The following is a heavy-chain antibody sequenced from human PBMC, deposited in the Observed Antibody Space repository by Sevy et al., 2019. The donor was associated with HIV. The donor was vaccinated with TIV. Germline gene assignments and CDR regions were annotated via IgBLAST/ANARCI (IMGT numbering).Heavy chain of an antibody. CDR1: GGSISSGGYY. J-gene: IGHJ3*02. D-gene: IGHD3-3*01. CDR2: IYYSGST. CDR3: ARGVFGVVMGNAFDI. V-gene: IGHV4-31*03. Sequence: SETLSLTCTVSGGSISSGGYYWSWIRQHPGKGLEWIGYIYYSGSTYYNPSLKSRVTISVDTSKNQFSLKLSSVTAADTAVYYCARGVFGVVMGNAFDIWGQGTMVIVSS.